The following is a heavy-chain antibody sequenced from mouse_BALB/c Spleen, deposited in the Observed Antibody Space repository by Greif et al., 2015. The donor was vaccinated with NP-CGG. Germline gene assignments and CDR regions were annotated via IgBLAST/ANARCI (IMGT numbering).Heavy chain of an antibody. CDR3: ARANWDYFDY. D-gene: IGHD4-1*01. CDR1: GFTFSSYG. CDR2: INSNGGST. Sequence: EVQVVESGGGLVQPGGSLKLSCAASGFTFSSYGMSWVRQTPDKRLELVATINSNGGSTYYPDSVKGRFTISRDNAKNTLYLQMSSLKSEDTAMYYCARANWDYFDYWGQGTTLTVSS. J-gene: IGHJ2*01. V-gene: IGHV5-6-3*01.